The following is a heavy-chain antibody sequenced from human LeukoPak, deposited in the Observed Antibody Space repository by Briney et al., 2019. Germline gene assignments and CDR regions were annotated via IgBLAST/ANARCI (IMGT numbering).Heavy chain of an antibody. CDR3: ARDREGSSWSHYFDY. CDR2: IYYSGST. CDR1: GGSISSYY. Sequence: SETLSLTCTVSGGSISSYYWSWIRQPPGKGLEWIGYIYYSGSTNYNPSLKSRVTISVDTSKNQFSLKLSSVTAADTAVYYCARDREGSSWSHYFDYWGQGTLVTVSS. J-gene: IGHJ4*02. V-gene: IGHV4-59*01. D-gene: IGHD6-13*01.